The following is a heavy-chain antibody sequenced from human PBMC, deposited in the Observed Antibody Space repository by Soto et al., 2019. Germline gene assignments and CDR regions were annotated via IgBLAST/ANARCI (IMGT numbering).Heavy chain of an antibody. Sequence: SVKVSCKASGGTFSSYAISWVRQAPGQGLEWMGGIIPIFGTANYAQKFQGRVTITADESTSTAYMELSSLRSEDTAVYYCARAGYYYGSGPMRFDPWGQGTLVTAPQ. V-gene: IGHV1-69*13. J-gene: IGHJ5*02. D-gene: IGHD3-10*01. CDR2: IIPIFGTA. CDR1: GGTFSSYA. CDR3: ARAGYYYGSGPMRFDP.